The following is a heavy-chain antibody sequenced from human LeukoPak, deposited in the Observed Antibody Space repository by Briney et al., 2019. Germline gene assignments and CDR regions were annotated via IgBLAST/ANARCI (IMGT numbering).Heavy chain of an antibody. CDR1: GYTFTSYG. D-gene: IGHD6-19*01. V-gene: IGHV1-18*01. Sequence: ASVKVSCKASGYTFTSYGISWVRQAPGQGLEWMGWISAYNGNTNSAQKLQGRVTMSTDTSTSTAYMELRSLRSDDTAVYYCARGAVAGNYYYYMDVWGKGTTVTVSS. J-gene: IGHJ6*03. CDR3: ARGAVAGNYYYYMDV. CDR2: ISAYNGNT.